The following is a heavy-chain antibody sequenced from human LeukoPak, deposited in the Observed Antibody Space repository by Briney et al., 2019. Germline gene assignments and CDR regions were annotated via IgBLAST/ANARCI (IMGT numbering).Heavy chain of an antibody. D-gene: IGHD3-10*01. Sequence: PGGSLRLSCAASGFTFSSYEMNWVRQAPGKGLEWVSYISSSGSIIYYADSVKGRFTISRDNAKNSLYLQMNSLRAEDTAVYYCARFGYGSWFDPWGQGTLVTVSS. V-gene: IGHV3-48*03. CDR2: ISSSGSII. CDR3: ARFGYGSWFDP. CDR1: GFTFSSYE. J-gene: IGHJ5*02.